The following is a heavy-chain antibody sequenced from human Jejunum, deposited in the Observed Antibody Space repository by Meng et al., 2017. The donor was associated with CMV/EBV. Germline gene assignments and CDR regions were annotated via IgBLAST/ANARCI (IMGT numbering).Heavy chain of an antibody. CDR3: ASHQQFCSGGSCYSLGYYYGMDV. CDR2: MNPNNGKT. J-gene: IGHJ6*02. V-gene: IGHV1-8*01. D-gene: IGHD2-15*01. Sequence: INWVRQAPGQGLEWMGWMNPNNGKTGYAQKFQGRFTMTWNTSISTAYMELSSLRSEDTAIYYCASHQQFCSGGSCYSLGYYYGMDVWGQGTTVTVSS.